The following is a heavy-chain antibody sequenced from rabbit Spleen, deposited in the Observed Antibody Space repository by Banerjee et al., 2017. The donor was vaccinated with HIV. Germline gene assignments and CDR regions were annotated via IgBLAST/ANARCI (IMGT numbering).Heavy chain of an antibody. Sequence: QQQLVESGGGLIKPGASLTLTCKASGFSFSDRDVMCWVRQAPGKGLEWIACITTYTVKAVGASWAAGRFTVSRTSSTTVTLQMTSLTAADTAAYFCARDLTGIIGWNFYLWGPGALVTVS. CDR2: ITTYTVKA. J-gene: IGHJ4*01. CDR3: ARDLTGIIGWNFYL. D-gene: IGHD1-1*01. CDR1: GFSFSDRDV. V-gene: IGHV1S45*01.